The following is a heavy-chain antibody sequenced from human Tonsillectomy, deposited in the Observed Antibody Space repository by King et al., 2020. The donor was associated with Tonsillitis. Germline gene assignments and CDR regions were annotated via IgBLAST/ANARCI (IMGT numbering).Heavy chain of an antibody. CDR2: INPSGGTT. Sequence: VQLVESGTEVKKPGASVKVSCRASGYTFTSYYLHWVRQAPGQGLEWMGIINPSGGTTSYAQKFQGRVAMTRDTSTSTVYMELSSLRSEDTAVYYCAGVRAWSSGWYDYWGQGTLVTVSS. D-gene: IGHD6-19*01. CDR3: AGVRAWSSGWYDY. V-gene: IGHV1-46*01. CDR1: GYTFTSYY. J-gene: IGHJ4*02.